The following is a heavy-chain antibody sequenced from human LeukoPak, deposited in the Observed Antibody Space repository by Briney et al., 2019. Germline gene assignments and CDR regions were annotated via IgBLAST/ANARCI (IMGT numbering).Heavy chain of an antibody. D-gene: IGHD5-18*01. V-gene: IGHV4-59*01. CDR1: GASISSYY. CDR2: IYYSGST. CDR3: ARGYSYGPSGFDY. J-gene: IGHJ4*02. Sequence: PSETLSLTCSVSGASISSYYWSWIRQPPGKGLEWIGYIYYSGSTNYNPSLKSRVTISVDTSKNQFSLKLSSVTAADTAVYYCARGYSYGPSGFDYWGQGTLVTVSS.